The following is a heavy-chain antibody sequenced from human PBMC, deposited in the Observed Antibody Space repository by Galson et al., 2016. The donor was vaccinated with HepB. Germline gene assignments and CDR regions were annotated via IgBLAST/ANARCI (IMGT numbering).Heavy chain of an antibody. CDR3: ARARPVYDILTGYYPNWFDP. Sequence: ETLSLTCTVSGGSISSSSHFWGWIRQPPGKGLEWIGSIYYSGSTYYNPSLQSRVTISVDTSKNQFSLKLSSVTAADTAVYYCARARPVYDILTGYYPNWFDPWGQGTLVTVSS. D-gene: IGHD3-9*01. CDR2: IYYSGST. CDR1: GGSISSSSHF. V-gene: IGHV4-39*01. J-gene: IGHJ5*02.